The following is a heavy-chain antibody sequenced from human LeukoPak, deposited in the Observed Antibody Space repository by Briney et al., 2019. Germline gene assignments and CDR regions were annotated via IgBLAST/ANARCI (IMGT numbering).Heavy chain of an antibody. CDR1: GGSISSGGYS. CDR3: ARGHSGYFFY. V-gene: IGHV4-30-2*01. Sequence: SQTLSLTCAVSGGSISSGGYSWSWTRQPPGKGLEWIGYIYHSGSTYYNPSLKSRVTISVDRSKNQFSLKLSSVTAADTAVYYCARGHSGYFFYWGQGTLVTVSS. J-gene: IGHJ4*02. D-gene: IGHD5-12*01. CDR2: IYHSGST.